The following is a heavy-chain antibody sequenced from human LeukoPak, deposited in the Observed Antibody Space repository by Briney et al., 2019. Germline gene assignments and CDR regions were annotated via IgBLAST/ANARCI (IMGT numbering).Heavy chain of an antibody. CDR3: VRSPACSGGDCYPNWFDP. J-gene: IGHJ5*02. Sequence: GESLKISCKSSGYSFTNNWIGWVRQMPGKGLEWMGIIYPGDSNTKYSPPFQGQVTISVDKSITTAYLQWSSLKASDTAMYYCVRSPACSGGDCYPNWFDPWGQGTLVTVSS. CDR1: GYSFTNNW. D-gene: IGHD2-15*01. V-gene: IGHV5-51*01. CDR2: IYPGDSNT.